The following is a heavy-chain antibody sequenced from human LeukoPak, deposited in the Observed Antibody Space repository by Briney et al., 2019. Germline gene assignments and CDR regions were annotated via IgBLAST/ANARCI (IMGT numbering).Heavy chain of an antibody. V-gene: IGHV5-51*01. J-gene: IGHJ3*01. CDR2: IYPGESDT. CDR3: ARYGKSGTYSHGFDV. D-gene: IGHD3-10*01. CDR1: GYSFTGHW. Sequence: GESLKISCEAFGYSFTGHWIGWVRQMPGRGLGFIVTIYPGESDTRYSPSFEGRVSISVDKSINTAYLQWSGLKASDTVMYYCARYGKSGTYSHGFDVWGQGTMVIVSS.